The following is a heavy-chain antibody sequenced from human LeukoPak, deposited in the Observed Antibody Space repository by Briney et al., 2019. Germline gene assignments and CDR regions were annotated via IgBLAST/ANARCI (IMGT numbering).Heavy chain of an antibody. CDR1: GGSISSGNYH. D-gene: IGHD4-23*01. CDR3: ARRSTVLTANYEY. CDR2: IYSSGNT. Sequence: PSETLSLTCTVSGGSISSGNYHWIWIRQPAGKGLEWIGRIYSSGNTNYNPSLKSRVSISIDTSKNQFSLRLSSVTAADTALYYCARRSTVLTANYEYWGQETLVTVSA. V-gene: IGHV4-61*02. J-gene: IGHJ4*02.